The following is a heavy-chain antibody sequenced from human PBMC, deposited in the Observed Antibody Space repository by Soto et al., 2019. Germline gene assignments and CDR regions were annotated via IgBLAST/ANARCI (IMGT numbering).Heavy chain of an antibody. CDR3: VGGLEWLRSC. CDR1: GYTFTTYD. CDR2: MNPNSGDT. V-gene: IGHV1-8*01. Sequence: QVQLVQSGAEVKKPGASVKVSCKATGYTFTTYDINWVRQATGQGLEWMGWMNPNSGDTGYAQKFPARVAMTRDTSTSTACSALSPLTSEGTAVDYRVGGLEWLRSCWRPGTLVTVSS. J-gene: IGHJ4*02. D-gene: IGHD5-12*01.